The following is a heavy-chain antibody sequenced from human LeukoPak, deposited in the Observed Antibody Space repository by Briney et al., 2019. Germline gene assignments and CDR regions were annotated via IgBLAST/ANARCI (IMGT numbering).Heavy chain of an antibody. V-gene: IGHV4-34*01. Sequence: PSETLSLTCAVYGGSFSGYYWSWIRQPPGKGLEWIGEINHSGSTNYNPSLKSRVTISVDTSKNQFSLKLSSVTAADTAVYYCARGVTTYYYGSGSPRAFDYWGQGTLVTVSS. D-gene: IGHD3-10*01. CDR3: ARGVTTYYYGSGSPRAFDY. CDR1: GGSFSGYY. J-gene: IGHJ4*02. CDR2: INHSGST.